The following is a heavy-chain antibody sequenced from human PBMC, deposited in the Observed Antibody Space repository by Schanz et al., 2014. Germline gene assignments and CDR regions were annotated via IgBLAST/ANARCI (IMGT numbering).Heavy chain of an antibody. D-gene: IGHD3-10*01. CDR3: VKEGTVVSGSPRDY. Sequence: EVQLVESGGGLVQPGGSLRLSCAASGFTFSTYWMSWVRQAPGKGLEWVANIKQDESERSYVDSVKGRFTISRDNSKNTLDLQMSSLRADDTAVYYCVKEGTVVSGSPRDYWGQGALVTVSS. CDR1: GFTFSTYW. CDR2: IKQDESER. J-gene: IGHJ4*02. V-gene: IGHV3-7*03.